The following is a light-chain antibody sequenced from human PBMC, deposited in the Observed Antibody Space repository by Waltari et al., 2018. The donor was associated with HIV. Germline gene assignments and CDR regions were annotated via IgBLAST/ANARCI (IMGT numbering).Light chain of an antibody. CDR1: STNAGYQG. CDR3: SAWDSSLNGWV. J-gene: IGLJ3*02. Sequence: QAGLTQPPSMPTGLGQTATLFCSGDSTNAGYQGVAWVQPRQGHPPKLLSHRNNKRLSGISDRFSAFKSGDTAFLTISGLRSEDEAGYFCSAWDSSLNGWVFGGGTQLTLL. CDR2: RNN. V-gene: IGLV10-54*04.